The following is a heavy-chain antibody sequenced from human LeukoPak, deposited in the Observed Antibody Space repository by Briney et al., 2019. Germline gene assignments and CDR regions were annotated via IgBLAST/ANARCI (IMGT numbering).Heavy chain of an antibody. J-gene: IGHJ6*03. V-gene: IGHV3-30*02. CDR3: AKEARGGYYYYYMDV. Sequence: GGSLRLSCTASGFTFGSHWMIWVRRAPGKGLEWVAFIRYDGSNKYYSDSVKGRFTISRDNSKNTLYLQMNSLRPEDTAVYYCAKEARGGYYYYYMDVWGKGTTVTVSS. D-gene: IGHD3-10*01. CDR2: IRYDGSNK. CDR1: GFTFGSHW.